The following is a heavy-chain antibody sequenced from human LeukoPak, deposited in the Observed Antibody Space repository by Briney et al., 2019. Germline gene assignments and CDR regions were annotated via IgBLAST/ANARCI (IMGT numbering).Heavy chain of an antibody. CDR2: IFYSGST. J-gene: IGHJ4*02. D-gene: IGHD1-26*01. CDR3: ARRGGVGAPGFDY. V-gene: IGHV4-39*01. Sequence: PSETLSLTCTVSGGSISSSSYYWAWIRQPPGKGLEWIGNIFYSGSTYYNPSLKSRVTISVDTSKNQFSLELSSVTAADTAVYYCARRGGVGAPGFDYWGQGTLVTVSS. CDR1: GGSISSSSYY.